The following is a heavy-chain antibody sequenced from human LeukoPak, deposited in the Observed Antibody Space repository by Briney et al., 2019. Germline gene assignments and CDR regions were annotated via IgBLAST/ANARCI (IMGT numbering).Heavy chain of an antibody. V-gene: IGHV3-23*01. CDR3: AKDLQAAAGPRNYDY. Sequence: GGSLRLSCAASGFTSSSYAMSWVRQAPGKGLEWVSAISGSGGSTYYADSVKGRFTISRDNSKNTLYLQMNSLRAEDTAVYYCAKDLQAAAGPRNYDYWGQGTLVTVSS. D-gene: IGHD6-13*01. J-gene: IGHJ4*02. CDR1: GFTSSSYA. CDR2: ISGSGGST.